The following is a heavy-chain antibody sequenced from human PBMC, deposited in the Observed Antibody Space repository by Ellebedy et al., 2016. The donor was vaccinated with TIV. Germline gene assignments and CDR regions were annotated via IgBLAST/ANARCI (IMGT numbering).Heavy chain of an antibody. CDR1: GFAFSDYN. V-gene: IGHV3-21*01. D-gene: IGHD7-27*01. CDR3: AKVGRLGIWVDDWYFDL. J-gene: IGHJ2*01. Sequence: GESLKISCAASGFAFSDYNMNWVRQAPGKGLEWVSSISTTAGYIYYADSAKGRFTISRDNAKNALYLQMSSRKADDTAVYYCAKVGRLGIWVDDWYFDLWGRGTLVTVSS. CDR2: ISTTAGYI.